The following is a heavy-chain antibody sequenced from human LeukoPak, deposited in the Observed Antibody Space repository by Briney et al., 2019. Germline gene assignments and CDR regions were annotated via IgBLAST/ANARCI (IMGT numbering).Heavy chain of an antibody. CDR3: ARVSGTVQLERPLDY. CDR2: ISYDGSNK. CDR1: GFTFSSYA. V-gene: IGHV3-30*04. Sequence: GGSLRLSCAASGFTFSSYAMHWVRQAPGKGLEWVAVISYDGSNKYYADSVKGRFTISRDNSKNTLYLQMNSLRAEDTAVYYCARVSGTVQLERPLDYWGQGTLVTVSS. J-gene: IGHJ4*02. D-gene: IGHD1-1*01.